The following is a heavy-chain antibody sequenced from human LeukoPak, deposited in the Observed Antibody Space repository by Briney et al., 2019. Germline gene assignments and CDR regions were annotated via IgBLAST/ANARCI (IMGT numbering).Heavy chain of an antibody. V-gene: IGHV4-39*01. CDR3: ARGRLIVVFDY. CDR2: IYYSGST. J-gene: IGHJ4*02. D-gene: IGHD1-26*01. CDR1: GGSISSSSYY. Sequence: SETLSLTCTVSGGSISSSSYYWGWIRQPPGKGLEWIGSIYYSGSTYYNPSLKSRVTISVDTSKNQFSLRLSSVTAADTAVYYRARGRLIVVFDYWGQGTLVTVSS.